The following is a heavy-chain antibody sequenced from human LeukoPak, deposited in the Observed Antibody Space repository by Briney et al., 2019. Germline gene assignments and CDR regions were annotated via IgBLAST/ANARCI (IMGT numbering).Heavy chain of an antibody. Sequence: ASVKVSCKASGYTFTSYAMNWVRQAPGQGLEWMGWINTNTGNPTYAQGFTGRFVFSLDTSVSTAYLQISSLKAEDTAVYYCARDAPDGGVSKFGYWGQGTLVTVSS. D-gene: IGHD3-3*01. V-gene: IGHV7-4-1*02. CDR3: ARDAPDGGVSKFGY. CDR1: GYTFTSYA. J-gene: IGHJ4*02. CDR2: INTNTGNP.